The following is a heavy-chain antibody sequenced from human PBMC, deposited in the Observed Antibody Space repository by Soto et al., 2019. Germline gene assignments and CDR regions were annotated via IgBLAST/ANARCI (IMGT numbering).Heavy chain of an antibody. J-gene: IGHJ6*02. CDR1: GGSISSGGYS. Sequence: QLQLQESGSGLVKPSQTLSLTCAASGGSISSGGYSWSWIRQPPGKGLEWIGYIYHSGTTYYNPSLTSRVTISVDRSKNQFSLKLSSVTAADTAVYYCARAHYGDYGYGMDVWGQGTTVTVSS. CDR2: IYHSGTT. D-gene: IGHD4-17*01. V-gene: IGHV4-30-2*01. CDR3: ARAHYGDYGYGMDV.